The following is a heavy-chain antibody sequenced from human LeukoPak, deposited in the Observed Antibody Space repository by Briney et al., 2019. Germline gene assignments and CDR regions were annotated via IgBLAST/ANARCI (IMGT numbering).Heavy chain of an antibody. J-gene: IGHJ6*02. CDR3: AKDVVITFGGVIVPYYYYGMDV. Sequence: GGSLRLSCAASGFTFSSYGMHWVRQAPGKGLEWVAVISYDGSNKYYADSVKGRFTISRDNSKNALYLQMNSLRAEDTAVYYCAKDVVITFGGVIVPYYYYGMDVWGQGTTVTVSS. D-gene: IGHD3-16*02. V-gene: IGHV3-30*18. CDR1: GFTFSSYG. CDR2: ISYDGSNK.